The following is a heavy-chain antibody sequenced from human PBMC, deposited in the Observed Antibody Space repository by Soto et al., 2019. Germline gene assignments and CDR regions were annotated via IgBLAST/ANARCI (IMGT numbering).Heavy chain of an antibody. CDR3: AQDRTAILAEVSWLES. CDR2: ISYDGSNK. CDR1: GFTFNSHG. D-gene: IGHD5-12*01. Sequence: QVLLVESGGGVVQPGGSLTLSCVGSGFTFNSHGMHWVRQAPGKGLEGVAVISYDGSNKYYEESVKGRFTISRDNSRNTVNLQLNSLRAEDTALYYCAQDRTAILAEVSWLESWGQGTLVTVSA. J-gene: IGHJ5*02. V-gene: IGHV3-30*18.